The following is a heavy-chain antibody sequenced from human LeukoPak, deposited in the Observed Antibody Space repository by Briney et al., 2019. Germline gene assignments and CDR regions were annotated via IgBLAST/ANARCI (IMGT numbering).Heavy chain of an antibody. CDR3: ARARITMVRGASWFDP. D-gene: IGHD3-10*01. CDR2: IYYSGST. V-gene: IGHV4-59*01. CDR1: GGSISSYY. Sequence: KASETLSLTCTVSGGSISSYYWSWIRQPPGKGLEWIGYIYYSGSTNYNPSLKSRVTISVDTSKNQFSLKLSSVTAADTAVYYCARARITMVRGASWFDPWGQGTLVTDSS. J-gene: IGHJ5*02.